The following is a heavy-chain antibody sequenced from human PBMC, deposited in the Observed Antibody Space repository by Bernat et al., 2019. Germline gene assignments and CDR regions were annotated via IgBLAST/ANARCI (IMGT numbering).Heavy chain of an antibody. CDR3: AREGGGGYGERGPNFDY. Sequence: QVQLQESGPGLVKPSQTLSLTCTVSGGSISSGGYYWSWIRQHPGKGLEWIGYIYYSGSTYYNPSLKSRVTISVDTSKNQFSLKLSSVTAADTAVYYCAREGGGGYGERGPNFDYWGQGTLVTVSS. CDR1: GGSISSGGYY. CDR2: IYYSGST. D-gene: IGHD6-25*01. V-gene: IGHV4-31*03. J-gene: IGHJ4*02.